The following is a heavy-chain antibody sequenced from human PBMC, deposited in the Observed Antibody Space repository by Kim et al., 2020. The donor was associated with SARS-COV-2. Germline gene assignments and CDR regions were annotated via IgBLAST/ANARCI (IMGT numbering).Heavy chain of an antibody. D-gene: IGHD5-12*01. J-gene: IGHJ4*02. V-gene: IGHV4-39*07. CDR3: ARVRRPTSDFNY. Sequence: YNPSLKSRVTISVDTSKNQFSLKLSSVTAADTAVYYCARVRRPTSDFNYWGQGTLVTVSS.